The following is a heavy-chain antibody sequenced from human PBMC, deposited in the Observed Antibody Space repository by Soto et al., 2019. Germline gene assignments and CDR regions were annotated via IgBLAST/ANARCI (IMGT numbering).Heavy chain of an antibody. CDR2: IIPIFGTA. D-gene: IGHD2-15*01. J-gene: IGHJ4*02. Sequence: QVQLVQSGAEVKKPGSSVKVSCKASGGTFSSYAISWVRQAPGQGLEWMGGIIPIFGTANYAQKFQGRVTITADESTSTAHMELSSLRSEDTAVYYCARLTQRAAVAYYFDYWGQGTLVTVSS. V-gene: IGHV1-69*12. CDR1: GGTFSSYA. CDR3: ARLTQRAAVAYYFDY.